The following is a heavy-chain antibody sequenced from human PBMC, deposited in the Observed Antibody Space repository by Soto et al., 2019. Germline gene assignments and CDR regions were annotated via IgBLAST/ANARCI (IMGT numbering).Heavy chain of an antibody. J-gene: IGHJ4*02. CDR3: ARASSGSPHAHFDY. CDR2: IYPRSGST. CDR1: GYTFTSYG. V-gene: IGHV1-46*01. Sequence: GASVKVSCKASGYTFTSYGISWVRQAPGQGLEWMGIIYPRSGSTGYAQTLQGRITISRETSRSTVYMEVNSLTSEDTAVYYCARASSGSPHAHFDYWGQGTLVTVSS. D-gene: IGHD6-19*01.